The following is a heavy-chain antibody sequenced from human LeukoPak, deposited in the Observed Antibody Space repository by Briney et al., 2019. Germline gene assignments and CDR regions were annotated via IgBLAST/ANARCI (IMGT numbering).Heavy chain of an antibody. D-gene: IGHD1-26*01. CDR3: ARGGIVGASDY. J-gene: IGHJ4*02. CDR1: GYTFNGYY. Sequence: ASVKVSCKASGYTFNGYYIQWVRQVPGQGLEWMGRINPNSGGTTCAQKFQGRVTMTRDTSISTAYMELNRLKSDDTAVYFCARGGIVGASDYWGQGTLLTVSS. CDR2: INPNSGGT. V-gene: IGHV1-2*06.